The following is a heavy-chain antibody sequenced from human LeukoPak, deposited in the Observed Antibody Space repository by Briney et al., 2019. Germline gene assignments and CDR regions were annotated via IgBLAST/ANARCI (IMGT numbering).Heavy chain of an antibody. Sequence: GGSLRLSCAASGFTFSSYAMHWVRQAPGKGLEWVAVISYDGSNKYYADSVKGRFTISRDNSKNTLYLQMNSLRAEDTAEYYCARVVTYDFWSGYYPPNWFDPWGQGTLVTVSS. CDR3: ARVVTYDFWSGYYPPNWFDP. CDR1: GFTFSSYA. J-gene: IGHJ5*02. CDR2: ISYDGSNK. V-gene: IGHV3-30-3*01. D-gene: IGHD3-3*01.